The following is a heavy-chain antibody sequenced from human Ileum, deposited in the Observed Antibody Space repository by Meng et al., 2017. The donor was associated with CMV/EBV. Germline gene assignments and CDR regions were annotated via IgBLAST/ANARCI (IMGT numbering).Heavy chain of an antibody. Sequence: GGSLRLSCAVSGFTFINHAMSWVRQAPGKGLEWVSAISGRGDRTYYADSVKGRFTISRDNSQNTLYLQMNSLGAEDTAAYYCAKAPYTSGTYFVDYWGQGTRVTCAS. CDR3: AKAPYTSGTYFVDY. V-gene: IGHV3-23*01. CDR1: GFTFINHA. CDR2: ISGRGDRT. J-gene: IGHJ4*02. D-gene: IGHD3-10*01.